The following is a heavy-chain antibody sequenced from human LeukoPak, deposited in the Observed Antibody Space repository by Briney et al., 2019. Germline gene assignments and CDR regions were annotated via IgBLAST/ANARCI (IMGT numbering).Heavy chain of an antibody. CDR1: GFTFSSYA. D-gene: IGHD6-19*01. CDR2: ISGSGGST. V-gene: IGHV3-23*01. J-gene: IGHJ4*02. Sequence: GGSLRLSCAASGFTFSSYAMSWVRQTPGKGLEWVSAISGSGGSTYYADSVKGRFTISRDNAKNSLYLQMNSLRAEDTAVYYCARETAIAVGTFDYWGQGTLVTVSS. CDR3: ARETAIAVGTFDY.